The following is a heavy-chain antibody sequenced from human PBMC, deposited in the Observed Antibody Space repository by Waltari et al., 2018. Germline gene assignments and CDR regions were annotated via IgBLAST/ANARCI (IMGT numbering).Heavy chain of an antibody. CDR1: GGSISSHY. J-gene: IGHJ6*02. D-gene: IGHD2-21*01. V-gene: IGHV4-59*11. Sequence: QVQLQESGPGLVKPSETLSLTCTVSGGSISSHYWSWIRQPPGKGLEWIGYIYYSGSTNYNPSLKSRVTISVDTSKNQFSLKLSAVTAADTAVYYCARAVNAYYYYGMDVWGQGTTVTVSS. CDR2: IYYSGST. CDR3: ARAVNAYYYYGMDV.